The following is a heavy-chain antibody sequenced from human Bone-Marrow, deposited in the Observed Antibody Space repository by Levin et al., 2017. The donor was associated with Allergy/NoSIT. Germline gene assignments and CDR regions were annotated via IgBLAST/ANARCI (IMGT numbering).Heavy chain of an antibody. Sequence: GESLKISCAASRFSLSNAWMNWVRQAPGKGLEWIGRITSKTDGAATDYAAPLKGRFTISRDDSTNTLYLEMNSLKVEHTALYFCATQFQWWGQGTLVTVSS. CDR3: ATQFQW. J-gene: IGHJ4*02. D-gene: IGHD6-19*01. V-gene: IGHV3-15*01. CDR2: ITSKTDGAAT. CDR1: RFSLSNAW.